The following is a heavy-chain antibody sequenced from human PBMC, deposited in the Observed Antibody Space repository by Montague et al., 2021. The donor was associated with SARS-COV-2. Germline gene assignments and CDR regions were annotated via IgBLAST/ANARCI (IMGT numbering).Heavy chain of an antibody. D-gene: IGHD3-22*01. Sequence: SETLSLTCTVSGDSISDYYWSWIRQPPGMGLEWIGYIFRSGAANSNPPLKSRVIISLDTSKSQFSLRLSSLTAADTAIYYCARTSRGSGYSYGVDVWGQGTTVTVSS. CDR3: ARTSRGSGYSYGVDV. CDR1: GDSISDYY. V-gene: IGHV4-59*01. CDR2: IFRSGAA. J-gene: IGHJ6*02.